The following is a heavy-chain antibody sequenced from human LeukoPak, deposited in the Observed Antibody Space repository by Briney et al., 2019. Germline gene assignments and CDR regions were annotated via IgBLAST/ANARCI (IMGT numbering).Heavy chain of an antibody. J-gene: IGHJ4*02. V-gene: IGHV4-34*01. CDR2: INHSGST. CDR3: AGGPITMIVAF. D-gene: IGHD3-22*01. CDR1: GGSFSGYY. Sequence: SETLSLTCAVYGGSFSGYYWSWIRQPPGKGLEWIGEINHSGSTNYNPSLKSRVTISVDTSKNQFSLKLSSVTAADTAVYYCAGGPITMIVAFWGQGTLVTVSS.